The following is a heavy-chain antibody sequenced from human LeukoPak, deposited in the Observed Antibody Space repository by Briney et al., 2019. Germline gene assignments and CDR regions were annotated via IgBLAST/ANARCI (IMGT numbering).Heavy chain of an antibody. V-gene: IGHV1-2*02. CDR3: ARDPGHDTSNYGGLDF. Sequence: VASVKVSCKASGYTFTGYYMHWVRQAPGQGLEWMGWINPNSGGTNYAQKFQGRVTMTRDTSISTAYMELSRLRSDDTAVYYCARDPGHDTSNYGGLDFWGQGTLVTVSS. J-gene: IGHJ4*02. D-gene: IGHD4-11*01. CDR1: GYTFTGYY. CDR2: INPNSGGT.